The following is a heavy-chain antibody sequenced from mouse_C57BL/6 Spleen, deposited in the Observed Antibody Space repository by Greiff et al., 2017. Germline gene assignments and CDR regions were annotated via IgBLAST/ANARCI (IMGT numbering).Heavy chain of an antibody. CDR1: GYTFTSYT. CDR2: INPSSGYT. J-gene: IGHJ4*01. CDR3: ARPYGNFYYAMDY. Sequence: QVQLKESGAELARPGASVKMSCKASGYTFTSYTMHWVKQRPGQGLEWIGYINPSSGYTKYNQKFKGKDTLTADKSSSTAYMQLSSLTSEDSAVYYCARPYGNFYYAMDYWGQGTSVTVSS. V-gene: IGHV1-4*01. D-gene: IGHD2-1*01.